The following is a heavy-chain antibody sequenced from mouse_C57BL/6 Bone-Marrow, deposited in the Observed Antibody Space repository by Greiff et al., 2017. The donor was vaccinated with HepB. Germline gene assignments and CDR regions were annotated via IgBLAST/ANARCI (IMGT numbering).Heavy chain of an antibody. CDR1: GYSITSGYY. J-gene: IGHJ4*01. CDR3: ARYYGSLYAMDY. Sequence: EVHLVESGPGLVKPSQSLSLTRSVTGYSITSGYYWNWIRQFPGNKLEWMGYISYDGSNNYNPSLKNRISITRDTSKNQFFLKLNSVTTEDTATYYCARYYGSLYAMDYWGQGTSVTVSS. CDR2: ISYDGSN. V-gene: IGHV3-6*01. D-gene: IGHD1-1*01.